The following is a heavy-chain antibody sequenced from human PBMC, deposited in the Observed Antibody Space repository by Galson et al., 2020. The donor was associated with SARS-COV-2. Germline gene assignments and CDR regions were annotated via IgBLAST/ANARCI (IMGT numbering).Heavy chain of an antibody. J-gene: IGHJ6*03. V-gene: IGHV4-31*03. Sequence: SETLSLTCTVSGGSISSGGYYWSWIRQHPGKGLERIGYIYYSGSTYNNPSLKSRVTISVATSKNQFSLKLSSVTAAATAVYYCARVCGPRITIFGVVDYYYYMDVWGKGTTVTVSS. D-gene: IGHD3-3*01. CDR3: ARVCGPRITIFGVVDYYYYMDV. CDR1: GGSISSGGYY. CDR2: IYYSGST.